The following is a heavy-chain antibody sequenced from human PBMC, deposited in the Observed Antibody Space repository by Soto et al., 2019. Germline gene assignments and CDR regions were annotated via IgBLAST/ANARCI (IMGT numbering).Heavy chain of an antibody. Sequence: ASVKVSCKASGYIFITYGISWVRQAPGQGLEWKGRISTYNGNTNYAQNLQGRVTMTTDTSTSTAYMELRSLRSDDTAVYYCARDLDGSGSYYTDYWGPGTLVTVSS. CDR3: ARDLDGSGSYYTDY. D-gene: IGHD3-10*01. J-gene: IGHJ4*02. CDR2: ISTYNGNT. V-gene: IGHV1-18*01. CDR1: GYIFITYG.